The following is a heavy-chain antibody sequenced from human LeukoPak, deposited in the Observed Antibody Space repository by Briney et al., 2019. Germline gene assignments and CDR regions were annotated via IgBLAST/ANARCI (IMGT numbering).Heavy chain of an antibody. V-gene: IGHV3-33*08. CDR3: ARSFPGSSGWFLHPDGDY. CDR1: GFTFSSYG. CDR2: IWYDGSNK. D-gene: IGHD6-19*01. Sequence: PGRSLRLSCAASGFTFSSYGMHWVRQAPGKGLEWVAVIWYDGSNKYYADSVKGRFTISRDNSKNTLYLQMNSLRAEDTAAYYCARSFPGSSGWFLHPDGDYWGQGTLVTVSS. J-gene: IGHJ4*02.